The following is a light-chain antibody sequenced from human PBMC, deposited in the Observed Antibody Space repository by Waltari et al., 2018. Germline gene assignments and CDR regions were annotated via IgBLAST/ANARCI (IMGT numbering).Light chain of an antibody. J-gene: IGLJ2*01. CDR2: EVS. CDR3: QVWDSSSDLVV. V-gene: IGLV3-21*04. Sequence: SYVLTQPPSVSVAPGKTARITCGGNNIGSKSVHWYQQKPGQAPGLVIYEVSDRPSGIPERVSGSNAGNTATLTISRVEAGDEADYYCQVWDSSSDLVVFGGGTKLTVL. CDR1: NIGSKS.